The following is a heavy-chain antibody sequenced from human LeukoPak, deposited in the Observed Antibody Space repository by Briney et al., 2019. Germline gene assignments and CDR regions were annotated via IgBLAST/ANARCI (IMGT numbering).Heavy chain of an antibody. V-gene: IGHV4-30-4*01. Sequence: SQTLSLTCTVSGGSISSGDYYWSWIRQPPGTGLEWIGYIYYSGSAYYNPSLKSRVTISVDTSKNQFSLKLSSVTAADTAMYYCARNGYYHDSSGYYYGDAFDIWGQGTMVTVSS. CDR1: GGSISSGDYY. CDR3: ARNGYYHDSSGYYYGDAFDI. D-gene: IGHD3-22*01. J-gene: IGHJ3*02. CDR2: IYYSGSA.